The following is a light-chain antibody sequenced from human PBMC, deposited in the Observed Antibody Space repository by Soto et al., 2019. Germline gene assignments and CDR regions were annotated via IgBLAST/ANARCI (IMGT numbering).Light chain of an antibody. J-gene: IGKJ3*01. CDR3: QQYGNAPFT. CDR2: GAS. V-gene: IGKV3-20*01. Sequence: EIVLTQSPGTLSFSPGERATLTCRASQSVFSSYLAWFQQKPGQAPRLLIYGASSRATGIPDRFSGSGSGTDFTLTISRLGPEDFAVYYCQQYGNAPFTFGPGTKVDIK. CDR1: QSVFSSY.